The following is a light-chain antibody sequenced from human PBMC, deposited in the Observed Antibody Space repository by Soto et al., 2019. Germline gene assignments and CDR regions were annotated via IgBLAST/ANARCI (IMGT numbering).Light chain of an antibody. CDR3: QSYDSSRSGGV. CDR2: GNS. V-gene: IGLV1-40*01. CDR1: SSNIGAGYD. Sequence: QSVLTQPPSVSGAPGQRVTISCTGSSSNIGAGYDVHWYQQLPGTAPKLLINGNSNRPSGVPDRFSGSKSGTSASLAITGLQAEDEADYYCQSYDSSRSGGVFGGGTKLTVL. J-gene: IGLJ3*02.